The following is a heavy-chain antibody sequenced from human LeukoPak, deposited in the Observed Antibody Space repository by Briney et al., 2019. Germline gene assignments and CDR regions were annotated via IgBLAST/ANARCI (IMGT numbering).Heavy chain of an antibody. CDR3: ARGRRGYYGSGSYYRWSDP. D-gene: IGHD3-10*01. Sequence: SETLSLTCAVYGGSFSGYYWSWIRQPPGKGLEWIGEINHSGSTNYNPSLKSRVTISVDTSKNQFSLKLSSVTAADTAVYYCARGRRGYYGSGSYYRWSDPWGQGTLVTVSS. CDR1: GGSFSGYY. CDR2: INHSGST. J-gene: IGHJ5*02. V-gene: IGHV4-34*01.